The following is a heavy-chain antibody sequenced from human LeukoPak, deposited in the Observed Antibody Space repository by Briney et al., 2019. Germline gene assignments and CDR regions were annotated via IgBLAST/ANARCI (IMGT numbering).Heavy chain of an antibody. CDR2: ISASGTIT. D-gene: IGHD1-26*01. CDR3: AKLGGNYSPYYSYMDG. J-gene: IGHJ6*03. V-gene: IGHV3-23*01. Sequence: GGSLRLSCATSGFTFSTYAMNWVRQAPGKGLEWVSVISASGTITNYADSVKGRFTVSRDKSKNTLVLQMDSLRAEDTAVYYCAKLGGNYSPYYSYMDGWGKGTTVTVSS. CDR1: GFTFSTYA.